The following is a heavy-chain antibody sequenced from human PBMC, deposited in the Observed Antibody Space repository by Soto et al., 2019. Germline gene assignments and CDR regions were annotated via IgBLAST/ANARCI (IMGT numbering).Heavy chain of an antibody. CDR3: AKDDFTDRGEDYFDH. D-gene: IGHD2-21*01. CDR2: ISAYTDTP. CDR1: GYTFTNFC. V-gene: IGHV1-18*01. Sequence: GASVKVSCKASGYTFTNFCVTWVLRAPGQGLEWMGWISAYTDTPNYAQKFQGRVTMTIDTPTSTAYMDLRSLTSDDTAVYFCAKDDFTDRGEDYFDHWGPGTLVTVPS. J-gene: IGHJ4*02.